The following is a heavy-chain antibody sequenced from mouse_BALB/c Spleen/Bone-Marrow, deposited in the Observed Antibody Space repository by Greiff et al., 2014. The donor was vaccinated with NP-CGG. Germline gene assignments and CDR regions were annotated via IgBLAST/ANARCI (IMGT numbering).Heavy chain of an antibody. CDR1: GFDIKDTY. CDR2: IDPANGNT. V-gene: IGHV14-3*02. J-gene: IGHJ2*01. Sequence: VQLQQSGAELVKPGASVKLSCTASGFDIKDTYMHWVKQRPEQGLEWIGRIDPANGNTKYDPKFQGKATITVDTSSNTAYLQLSSLTSEDTAVYYCVSYYYGNYFDSWGQGTTLTVSS. D-gene: IGHD1-1*01. CDR3: VSYYYGNYFDS.